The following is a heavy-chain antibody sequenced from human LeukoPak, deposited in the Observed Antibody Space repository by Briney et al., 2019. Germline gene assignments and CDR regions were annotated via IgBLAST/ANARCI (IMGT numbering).Heavy chain of an antibody. D-gene: IGHD1-26*01. CDR3: ARRYSGSSYDAFDI. Sequence: PSETLSLTRTVSGGSISSYYWSWIRQPPGKGLEWIGYIYYSGSTNYNPSLKSRVTISVDTSKNQFSLKLSSVTAADTAVYYCARRYSGSSYDAFDIWGQGTMVTVSS. CDR1: GGSISSYY. V-gene: IGHV4-59*01. J-gene: IGHJ3*02. CDR2: IYYSGST.